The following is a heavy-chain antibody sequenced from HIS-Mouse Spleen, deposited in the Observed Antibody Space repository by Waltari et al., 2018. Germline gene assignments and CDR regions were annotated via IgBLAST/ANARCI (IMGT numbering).Heavy chain of an antibody. CDR2: SYYSGST. CDR1: GGSISSSSYY. D-gene: IGHD6-13*01. CDR3: AREIPYSSSWYDWYFDL. Sequence: QLQLQESGPGLVKPSETLSLTCTVSGGSISSSSYYWGWIRQPPGKGLDGIGSSYYSGSTYYNPSLKSRVTISVDTSKNQFSLKLSSVTAADTAVYYCAREIPYSSSWYDWYFDLWGRGTLVTVSS. V-gene: IGHV4-39*07. J-gene: IGHJ2*01.